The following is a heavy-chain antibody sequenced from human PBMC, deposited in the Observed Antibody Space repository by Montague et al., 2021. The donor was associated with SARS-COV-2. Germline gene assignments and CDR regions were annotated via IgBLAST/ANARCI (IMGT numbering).Heavy chain of an antibody. D-gene: IGHD1-26*01. CDR2: IYYSGST. Sequence: SKTLSLTCTVSGGSISSYYWSWIRQPPGKGLEWIGYIYYSGSTNYNPSLKSRVTISVDTSKNQFSLKLSSVTAADTAVYYCARYGSGKYHADYSGSYHLDYWGQGTLVTVSS. CDR3: ARYGSGKYHADYSGSYHLDY. CDR1: GGSISSYY. V-gene: IGHV4-59*01. J-gene: IGHJ4*02.